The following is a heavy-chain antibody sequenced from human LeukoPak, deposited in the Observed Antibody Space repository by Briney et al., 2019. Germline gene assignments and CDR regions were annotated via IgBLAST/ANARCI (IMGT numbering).Heavy chain of an antibody. CDR3: ARGEGSGWTQYYFDY. V-gene: IGHV1-3*01. D-gene: IGHD6-19*01. J-gene: IGHJ4*02. CDR1: GGTLSSYA. CDR2: INAGNGNT. Sequence: ASVKVSCKASGGTLSSYALSWMRQAPGQRLEWMGWINAGNGNTKYSQKFQGRVTMTRDTSTSTVYMELSSLRSEDTAVYYCARGEGSGWTQYYFDYWGQGTLVTVSS.